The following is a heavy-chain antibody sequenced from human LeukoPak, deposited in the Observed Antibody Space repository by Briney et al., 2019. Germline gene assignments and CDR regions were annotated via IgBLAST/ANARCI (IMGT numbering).Heavy chain of an antibody. D-gene: IGHD4/OR15-4a*01. CDR3: ARVDYGGSSYYYYGMDV. CDR1: EFTFSSYA. CDR2: ISGSGGST. V-gene: IGHV3-23*01. Sequence: GGSLRLSCAASEFTFSSYAMSWVRQAPGKGLEWVSAISGSGGSTYYADSVKGRFTISRDNSKNTLYLQMNSLRAEDTAVYYCARVDYGGSSYYYYGMDVWGQGTTVTVSS. J-gene: IGHJ6*02.